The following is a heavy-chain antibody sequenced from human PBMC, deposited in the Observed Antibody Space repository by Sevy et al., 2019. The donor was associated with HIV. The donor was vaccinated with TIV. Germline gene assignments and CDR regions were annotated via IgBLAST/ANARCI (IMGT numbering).Heavy chain of an antibody. V-gene: IGHV4-61*02. CDR2: FYTSGGT. CDR3: ARESGDCSSTSCYEGVFDY. Sequence: SETLSLTCTVSGGCISSGNYYWSSIRQPVGKGLEWIGRFYTSGGTNYNPSLKSRVTISVDTSKNQFSLKLSSVTASDTAVYYCARESGDCSSTSCYEGVFDYWGQGTLVTVSS. CDR1: GGCISSGNYY. D-gene: IGHD2-2*01. J-gene: IGHJ4*02.